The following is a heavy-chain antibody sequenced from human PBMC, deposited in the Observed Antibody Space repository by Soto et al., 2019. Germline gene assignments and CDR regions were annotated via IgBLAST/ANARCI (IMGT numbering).Heavy chain of an antibody. J-gene: IGHJ4*02. CDR3: ARGRNIVLESSTGGFDF. V-gene: IGHV4-31*02. CDR1: GGSISSDGYY. Sequence: QVQLQESGPGLVKPSQTLSLTCSVSGGSISSDGYYWSWVRQHPGKGLEWIGYISNSERTYFHPSLMSRLTISLDTSKNKFSLKLSSVTAADTAVYYCARGRNIVLESSTGGFDFWGQGTLVNVSS. D-gene: IGHD2-2*01. CDR2: ISNSERT.